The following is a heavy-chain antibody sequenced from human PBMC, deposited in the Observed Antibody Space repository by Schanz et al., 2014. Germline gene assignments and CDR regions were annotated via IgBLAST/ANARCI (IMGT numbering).Heavy chain of an antibody. Sequence: VQLVESGGGVVQPGGSLRLSCVGSGCSFSDYDMYWIRQAPGKGLEWLAFLRSDGSRRDYADSVKGRFTISRDNSRNTLSLQMSSLRPEDTAVYYCAKDPPRGVRTPIKPTLEYWGQGTRVTVS. D-gene: IGHD3-10*01. CDR3: AKDPPRGVRTPIKPTLEY. V-gene: IGHV3-30*02. CDR2: LRSDGSRR. J-gene: IGHJ4*02. CDR1: GCSFSDYD.